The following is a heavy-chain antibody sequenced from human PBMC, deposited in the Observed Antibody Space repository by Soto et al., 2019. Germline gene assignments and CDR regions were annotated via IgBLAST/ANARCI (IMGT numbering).Heavy chain of an antibody. CDR2: ISAYNGNT. V-gene: IGHV1-18*04. CDR3: ARDGIPFNFPVSKSYTRFDP. D-gene: IGHD2-2*02. J-gene: IGHJ5*02. CDR1: GYTFTSYG. Sequence: QVQLVQSGAEVKKPGASVKVSCKASGYTFTSYGISWVRQAPGQGLEWMGWISAYNGNTNYAQKLQGRVTMTTDTSTSTAYMELRSLRSDDTAVYYCARDGIPFNFPVSKSYTRFDPWGQGTLVTVSS.